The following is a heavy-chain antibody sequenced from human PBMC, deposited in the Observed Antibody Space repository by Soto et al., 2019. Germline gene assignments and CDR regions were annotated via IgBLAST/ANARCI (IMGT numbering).Heavy chain of an antibody. CDR2: IKSKTDGGTT. D-gene: IGHD3-10*01. CDR1: GFTFSNAW. CDR3: TTANYGFVSYYYGMDV. V-gene: IGHV3-15*07. Sequence: GGSLRLSCAASGFTFSNAWMNWVRQAPGKGLEWVGRIKSKTDGGTTDYAAPVKGRFTISRDDSKNTLYLQMNSLKTEDTAVYYCTTANYGFVSYYYGMDVWGQGTTVTVSS. J-gene: IGHJ6*02.